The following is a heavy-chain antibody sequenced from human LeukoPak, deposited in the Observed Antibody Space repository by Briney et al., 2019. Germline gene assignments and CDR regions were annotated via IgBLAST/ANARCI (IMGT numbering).Heavy chain of an antibody. Sequence: ASVKVSCKASGYTFTGYYMHWVRQAPGQGLEWMGWINPNSGGTNYAQKFQGRVTMTRDTSISTAYMELSRLRSDDTAVYYCARGPRQYYYGSGGYRTLDYWGQGTLVTVSS. CDR2: INPNSGGT. V-gene: IGHV1-2*02. J-gene: IGHJ4*02. CDR3: ARGPRQYYYGSGGYRTLDY. CDR1: GYTFTGYY. D-gene: IGHD3-10*01.